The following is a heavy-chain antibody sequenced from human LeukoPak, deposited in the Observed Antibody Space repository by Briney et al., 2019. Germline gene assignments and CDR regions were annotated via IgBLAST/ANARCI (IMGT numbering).Heavy chain of an antibody. Sequence: SETLSLTCAVYGGSFSGYYWSWIRQPPGKGLEWIGSIYYSGSTYYNPSLKSRVTISVDTSKNQFSLKLSSVTAADTAVYYCARIEYSSLFDYWGQGTLVTVSS. CDR3: ARIEYSSLFDY. CDR2: IYYSGST. D-gene: IGHD6-6*01. CDR1: GGSFSGYY. V-gene: IGHV4-34*01. J-gene: IGHJ4*02.